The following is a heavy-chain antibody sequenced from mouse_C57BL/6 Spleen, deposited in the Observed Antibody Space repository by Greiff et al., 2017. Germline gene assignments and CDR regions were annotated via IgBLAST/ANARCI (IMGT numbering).Heavy chain of an antibody. V-gene: IGHV1-62-2*01. CDR1: GYTFTEYT. Sequence: QVQLQQSGAELVKPGASVKLSCKASGYTFTEYTIHWVKQRSGQGLEWIGWFYPGSGSIKYNEKFKDKATLTADKSSSTVYMELSRLTSEDSAVYCCARHEGVYYSNYGAMDYWGQGTSVTVSS. CDR2: FYPGSGSI. CDR3: ARHEGVYYSNYGAMDY. D-gene: IGHD2-5*01. J-gene: IGHJ4*01.